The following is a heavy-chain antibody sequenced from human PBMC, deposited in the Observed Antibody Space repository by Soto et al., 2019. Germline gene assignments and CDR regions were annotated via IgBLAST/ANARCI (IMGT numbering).Heavy chain of an antibody. CDR3: VRGDGDYYDGNGYLGRH. J-gene: IGHJ4*02. D-gene: IGHD3-22*01. Sequence: EVQLGESGGGLVQPGGSLRLSCAVSGFTFSNYWMHWVRQAPGKGLVGVSRLKSDGSGTMYADSVKGRLTISRDNAKNTLYLKMNSLRAEDTAVYYGVRGDGDYYDGNGYLGRHWGQGTLVTVSS. CDR1: GFTFSNYW. V-gene: IGHV3-74*03. CDR2: LKSDGSGT.